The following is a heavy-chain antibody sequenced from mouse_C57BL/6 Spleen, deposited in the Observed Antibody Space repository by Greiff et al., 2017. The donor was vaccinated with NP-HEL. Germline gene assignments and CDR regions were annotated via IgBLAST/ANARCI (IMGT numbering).Heavy chain of an antibody. CDR2: IYPGSGST. V-gene: IGHV1-55*01. J-gene: IGHJ2*01. Sequence: QVQLQQSGAELVKPGASVKMSCKASGYTFTSYWITWVKQRPGQGLEWIGDIYPGSGSTNYNEKFKSKATLTVDTSSSTAYMQLSSLTSEDSAVYYCARGVYYYGIYFDYWGQGTTLTVSS. D-gene: IGHD1-1*01. CDR1: GYTFTSYW. CDR3: ARGVYYYGIYFDY.